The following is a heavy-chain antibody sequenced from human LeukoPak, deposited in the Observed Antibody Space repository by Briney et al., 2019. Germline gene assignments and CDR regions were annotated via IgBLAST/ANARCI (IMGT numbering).Heavy chain of an antibody. J-gene: IGHJ4*02. Sequence: PSETLSLTCTVSGGSISSGEYYWSWIRQPPGKGLEWIGYIYYSGSTYYNPSLKSRVTISVDTSKNQFSLKLSSVTAADTAVYYCASGSVTAIADYWGQGTLVTVSS. CDR2: IYYSGST. CDR1: GGSISSGEYY. D-gene: IGHD2-21*02. CDR3: ASGSVTAIADY. V-gene: IGHV4-30-4*01.